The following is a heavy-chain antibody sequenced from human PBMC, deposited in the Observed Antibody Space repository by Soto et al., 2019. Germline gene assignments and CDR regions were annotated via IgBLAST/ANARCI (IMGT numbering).Heavy chain of an antibody. J-gene: IGHJ4*02. V-gene: IGHV3-23*01. D-gene: IGHD1-1*01. CDR2: ISGSGGST. CDR1: GFTFSSYA. CDR3: AKDRNLLERRIWVPNLNDY. Sequence: GGSLRLSCAASGFTFSSYAMSWVRQAPGKGLEWVSAISGSGGSTYYADSVKGRFTISRDNSKNTLYLQMNSLRAEDTAVYYCAKDRNLLERRIWVPNLNDYWGQGTLVTVSS.